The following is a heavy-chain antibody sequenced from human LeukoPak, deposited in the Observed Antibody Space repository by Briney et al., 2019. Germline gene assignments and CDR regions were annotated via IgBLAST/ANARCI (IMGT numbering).Heavy chain of an antibody. Sequence: GGSLRLSCAGSGFTFSDFWMTWVRQTPGKGLEWVANIKEDGTEKNLVDSVKGRFSISRDNFKNTVDLQMNSLRGEDTAVYYCATDMDESVWGSSHLKVYYYYGMDVWGQGTTVTVSS. D-gene: IGHD3-16*01. V-gene: IGHV3-7*04. J-gene: IGHJ6*02. CDR2: IKEDGTEK. CDR1: GFTFSDFW. CDR3: ATDMDESVWGSSHLKVYYYYGMDV.